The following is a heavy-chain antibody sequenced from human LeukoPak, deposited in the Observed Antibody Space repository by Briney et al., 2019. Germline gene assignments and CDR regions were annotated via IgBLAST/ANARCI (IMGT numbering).Heavy chain of an antibody. J-gene: IGHJ4*02. CDR1: GFTFSIYA. D-gene: IGHD3-9*01. CDR2: ISSSSSYI. Sequence: GGSLRLSCVASGFTFSIYAMTWVRQAPGKGLEWVSSISSSSSYIYYADSVKGRFTISRDNAKNSLYLQMNSLRAEDTAVYYCARDDNDILTGYRGFDYWGQGTLVTVSS. CDR3: ARDDNDILTGYRGFDY. V-gene: IGHV3-21*01.